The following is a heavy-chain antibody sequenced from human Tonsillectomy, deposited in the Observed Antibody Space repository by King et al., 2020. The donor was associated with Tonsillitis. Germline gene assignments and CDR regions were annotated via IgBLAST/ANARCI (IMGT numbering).Heavy chain of an antibody. Sequence: VQLQESGPGLVKPSETLSLTCTVSGGSISSYYWSWIRQPPGKGLEWIGYIYYSGSTNYNPSLKSRVTISVDTSQNQFSLKLSSVTAADTAVYYCASFYYDFWSGYYTSRAEYFHHWGQGTLVTVSS. D-gene: IGHD3-3*01. V-gene: IGHV4-59*01. J-gene: IGHJ1*01. CDR3: ASFYYDFWSGYYTSRAEYFHH. CDR1: GGSISSYY. CDR2: IYYSGST.